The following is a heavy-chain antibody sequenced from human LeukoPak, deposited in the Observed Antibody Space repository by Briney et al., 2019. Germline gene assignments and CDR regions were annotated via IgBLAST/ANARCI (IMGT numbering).Heavy chain of an antibody. CDR2: INHSGST. CDR1: GGSFSGYY. Sequence: PSETLSLTCAVYGGSFSGYYWSWIRQPPGKGLEWIGEINHSGSTNYNPSLKSRVTISVDTSKNQFSLKLSSVTAADTAVYYWARLIPGTWYPYYYYYYMEVGEKGTRVPV. CDR3: ARLIPGTWYPYYYYYYMEV. V-gene: IGHV4-34*01. D-gene: IGHD6-13*01. J-gene: IGHJ6*03.